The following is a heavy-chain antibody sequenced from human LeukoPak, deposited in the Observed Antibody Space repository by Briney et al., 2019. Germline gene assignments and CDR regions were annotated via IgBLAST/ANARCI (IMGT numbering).Heavy chain of an antibody. J-gene: IGHJ4*02. V-gene: IGHV1-46*01. CDR2: INPSGTNT. D-gene: IGHD2-8*01. Sequence: ASVNVSFKASGYTFPSYYMDWVRRAPGQGLEWMGLINPSGTNTNYAQKFRGRVTMTRDTSTSTVYMDLSSLRSEDTAMYFCAREVSGVYFDYWGQGTLVTVSS. CDR1: GYTFPSYY. CDR3: AREVSGVYFDY.